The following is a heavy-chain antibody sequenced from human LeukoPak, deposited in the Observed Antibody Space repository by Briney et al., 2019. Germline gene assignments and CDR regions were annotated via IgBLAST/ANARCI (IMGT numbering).Heavy chain of an antibody. CDR3: ERDSNFYDVSHDKAEDF. CDR1: GDSISRGTYH. Sequence: SETLSLTCTVTGDSISRGTYHWTWVRQPAGKGLEWIGRVFRSGSTYYNPSLKSRVTISIDTSNNQFSLHLRSVTAADTAVYYCERDSNFYDVSHDKAEDFWGQGTLVTVSS. D-gene: IGHD3-22*01. J-gene: IGHJ4*02. CDR2: VFRSGST. V-gene: IGHV4-61*02.